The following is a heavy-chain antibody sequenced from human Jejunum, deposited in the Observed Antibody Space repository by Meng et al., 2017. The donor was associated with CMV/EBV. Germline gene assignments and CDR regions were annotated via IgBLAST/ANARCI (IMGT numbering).Heavy chain of an antibody. J-gene: IGHJ4*02. CDR3: ARDIGDCVSTTCYYFDS. CDR1: FTFSDYS. Sequence: FTFSDYSMNWVRQAPGKGLEWVSSISNSGSYVYYADSVKGRFTISRDKSKNSLSLQMNSLRAEDTAVYYCARDIGDCVSTTCYYFDSWGQGALVTVSS. V-gene: IGHV3-21*01. CDR2: ISNSGSYV. D-gene: IGHD2-2*03.